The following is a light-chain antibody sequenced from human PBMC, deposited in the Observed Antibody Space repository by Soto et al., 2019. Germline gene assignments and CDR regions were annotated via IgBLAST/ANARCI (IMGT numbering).Light chain of an antibody. CDR3: QQRSNWPPIT. Sequence: EIVLTHSPGTLALSPGERGNLSCRASQSVGSYLAWYQQNPGQAPRLLISDASKRXAGIPARFSGSGSGTDFTLTISSLEPEHFAVYHCQQRSNWPPITFGQGTRLEIK. V-gene: IGKV3-11*01. CDR1: QSVGSY. J-gene: IGKJ5*01. CDR2: DAS.